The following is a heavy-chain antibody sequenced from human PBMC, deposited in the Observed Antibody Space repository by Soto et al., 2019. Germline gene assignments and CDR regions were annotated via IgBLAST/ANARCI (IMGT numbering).Heavy chain of an antibody. CDR1: GFTFSNYG. J-gene: IGHJ4*02. V-gene: IGHV3-21*01. CDR3: ARALYDTSQMDN. Sequence: EVQLLESGGGLVKPGGSLRLSCAASGFTFSNYGMNWVRQAPGKGLEWVSSISSSSSNIYYGDSVKGRFTISRDNSKSSRYQQMNRLRVEVCSMYYCARALYDTSQMDNWGQGTPVTVSS. CDR2: ISSSSSNI. D-gene: IGHD2-2*01.